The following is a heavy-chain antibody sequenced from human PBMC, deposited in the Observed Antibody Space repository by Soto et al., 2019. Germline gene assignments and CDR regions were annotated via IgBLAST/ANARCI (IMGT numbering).Heavy chain of an antibody. D-gene: IGHD1-26*01. J-gene: IGHJ4*02. CDR3: VREDGVVGVSSAFDS. CDR2: INGRSNYK. CDR1: GFTLTAYT. Sequence: EVQLVESGGGLVAPGGSLRLSCVASGFTLTAYTMNWVRQAPGPGLEWVSSINGRSNYKYYSDSVKGRFTISRDNTQNSLFLQMSRLGPEDTATYYCVREDGVVGVSSAFDSWGQGTLVTVSS. V-gene: IGHV3-21*02.